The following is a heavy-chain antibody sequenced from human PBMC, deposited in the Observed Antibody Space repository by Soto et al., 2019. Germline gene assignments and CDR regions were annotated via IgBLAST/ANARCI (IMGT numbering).Heavy chain of an antibody. CDR3: ARERTFGENKHNYMDV. Sequence: QVQLVESGGGVVQPGGSLRLSCAESEFTFSRHGLHWVRQAPGKGLQWVGVIWSDGSNERYADSVKGRFTISRDNSKNTLYLQMNSRRAEDTAVYYCARERTFGENKHNYMDVWGTGITVTAS. CDR1: EFTFSRHG. V-gene: IGHV3-33*01. J-gene: IGHJ6*03. D-gene: IGHD3-10*01. CDR2: IWSDGSNE.